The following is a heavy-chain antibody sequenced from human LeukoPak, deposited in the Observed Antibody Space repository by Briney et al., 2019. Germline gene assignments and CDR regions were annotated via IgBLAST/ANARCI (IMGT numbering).Heavy chain of an antibody. CDR1: GYTFTSYY. CDR3: ATDTPDTAMGF. CDR2: INPSGGST. Sequence: GASVKVSCKASGYTFTSYYMHWVRQSPGQGLEWMGIINPSGGSTSYAQKFQGRVTMTRDTSTSTAYMDLRSLRSDDTAVYYCATDTPDTAMGFWGQGTLVTVSS. D-gene: IGHD5-18*01. V-gene: IGHV1-46*01. J-gene: IGHJ4*02.